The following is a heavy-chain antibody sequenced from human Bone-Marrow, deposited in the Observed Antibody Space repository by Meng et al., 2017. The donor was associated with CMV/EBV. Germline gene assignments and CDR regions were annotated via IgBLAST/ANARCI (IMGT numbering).Heavy chain of an antibody. V-gene: IGHV4-34*01. J-gene: IGHJ4*02. Sequence: SETLSLTCAVYGGSFSGYYWSWIRQPPGKGLEWIGEINHSGSTNYNPSLKSRVTISVDTSKNQFSLKLSSVTAADTAVYYCARRYSSGWYDHWGQGRLVTGSS. CDR2: INHSGST. CDR3: ARRYSSGWYDH. D-gene: IGHD6-19*01. CDR1: GGSFSGYY.